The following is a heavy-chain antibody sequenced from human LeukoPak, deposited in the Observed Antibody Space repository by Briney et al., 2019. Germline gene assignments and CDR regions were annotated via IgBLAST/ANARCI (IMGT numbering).Heavy chain of an antibody. Sequence: ASVRVSCKASGDTFTSYGISWGRQGPGEGGEWRGWISAYNGNTNYAQKLQGRVTITTDTSTRTAYMELRSLRSDDTAVYYCARDAFGGVIFGSPSDYWGQATMITVSS. J-gene: IGHJ4*02. V-gene: IGHV1-18*01. CDR2: ISAYNGNT. CDR3: ARDAFGGVIFGSPSDY. CDR1: GDTFTSYG. D-gene: IGHD3-16*01.